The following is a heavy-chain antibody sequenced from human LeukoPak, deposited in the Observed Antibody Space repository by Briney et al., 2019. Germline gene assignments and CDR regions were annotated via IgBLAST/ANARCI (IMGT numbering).Heavy chain of an antibody. CDR1: GGSISSYY. Sequence: SETLSLTCTVSGGSISSYYWSWIRQPPGKGLEWIGYIYYSGSTNYNPSLKSRVTISVDTSKNQFSLKLSSVTAADTAVYYCAREFVSGGWFDYWGQGTLVTVSS. J-gene: IGHJ4*02. D-gene: IGHD6-19*01. CDR3: AREFVSGGWFDY. V-gene: IGHV4-59*01. CDR2: IYYSGST.